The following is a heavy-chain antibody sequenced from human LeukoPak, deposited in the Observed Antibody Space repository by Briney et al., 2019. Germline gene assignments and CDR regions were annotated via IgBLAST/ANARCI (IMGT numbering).Heavy chain of an antibody. CDR2: INPNSGGT. CDR1: GYTFTGYY. CDR3: ARETEYYDSSGYYPGHAFDI. Sequence: ASVTVSCTASGYTFTGYYMHWVRQAPGQGLEWMGWINPNSGGTNYAQKFQGRVTMTRDTSISTAYMELSRLRSDDTAVYYCARETEYYDSSGYYPGHAFDIWGQGTMVTVSS. V-gene: IGHV1-2*02. J-gene: IGHJ3*02. D-gene: IGHD3-22*01.